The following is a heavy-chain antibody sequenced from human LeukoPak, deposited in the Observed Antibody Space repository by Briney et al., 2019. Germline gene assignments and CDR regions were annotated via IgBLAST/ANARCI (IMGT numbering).Heavy chain of an antibody. CDR3: ARRTYCGGDCYLFDY. D-gene: IGHD2-21*02. J-gene: IGHJ4*02. CDR2: IYPGDSDT. CDR1: GYSFTRYW. V-gene: IGHV5-51*01. Sequence: GESLKISCKGSGYSFTRYWIGWVRQMPGKGLEWIGIIYPGDSDTRYSPSFQGQVTISADKSISTAHLQWSSLKDSDTAMFYCARRTYCGGDCYLFDYWGQGTLVTVSS.